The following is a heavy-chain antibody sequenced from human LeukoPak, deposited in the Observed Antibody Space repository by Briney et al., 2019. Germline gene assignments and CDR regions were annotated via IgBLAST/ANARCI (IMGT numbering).Heavy chain of an antibody. CDR3: AEVGNFDWRIDY. Sequence: SETLSLTCTVSGGSISSSSYYWGWIRQPPGKGLEWIGSIYYSGSTYYNPSLKSRVTISVDTSKNQFSLKLSSVTAADTAVYYCAEVGNFDWRIDYWGQGTLVTVSS. CDR2: IYYSGST. CDR1: GGSISSSSYY. V-gene: IGHV4-39*07. D-gene: IGHD3-9*01. J-gene: IGHJ4*02.